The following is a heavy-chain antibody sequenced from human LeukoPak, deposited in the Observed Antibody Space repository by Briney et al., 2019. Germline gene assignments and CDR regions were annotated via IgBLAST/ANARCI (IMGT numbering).Heavy chain of an antibody. CDR1: GGSISSGSYY. CDR3: ARDPPGFGEVY. CDR2: VYTSGST. V-gene: IGHV4-61*02. J-gene: IGHJ4*02. D-gene: IGHD3-10*01. Sequence: SETLSLTCTVSGGSISSGSYYWSWIRQPAGKGLEWIGRVYTSGSTNYNPSLKSRVTISVDTSKNQFSLKLNSVTAADTAVYYCARDPPGFGEVYWGQGTLVTVSS.